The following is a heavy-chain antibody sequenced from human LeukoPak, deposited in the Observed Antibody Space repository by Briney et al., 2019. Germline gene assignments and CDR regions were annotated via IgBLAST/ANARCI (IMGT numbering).Heavy chain of an antibody. CDR1: GFTLSIYS. V-gene: IGHV3-48*01. Sequence: GGSLRLSCAVSGFTLSIYSMNWVRQAPGKGLEWLSYISSSSSLTYYADPVKGRFTISRDNAKNSLYLQMNSLRAEDTAVYYCAREMTTVTTWADPWGQGTLVTVSS. J-gene: IGHJ5*02. CDR3: AREMTTVTTWADP. D-gene: IGHD4-11*01. CDR2: ISSSSSLT.